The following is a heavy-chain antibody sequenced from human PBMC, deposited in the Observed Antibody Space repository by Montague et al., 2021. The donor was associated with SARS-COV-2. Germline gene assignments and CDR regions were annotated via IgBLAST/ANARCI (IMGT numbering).Heavy chain of an antibody. CDR2: INHSGSA. CDR3: ASLGEGVVPAPILGIGPFYSYFYMDV. Sequence: SETLSLTCAVHGGSFSTYSWNWIRQPPGKGLEWIGEINHSGSANXNPSLKRRVTISVDTSKNQFSLKLNSVTAADTAVYYCASLGEGVVPAPILGIGPFYSYFYMDVWGKGATVTVSS. D-gene: IGHD2-2*02. J-gene: IGHJ6*03. CDR1: GGSFSTYS. V-gene: IGHV4-34*01.